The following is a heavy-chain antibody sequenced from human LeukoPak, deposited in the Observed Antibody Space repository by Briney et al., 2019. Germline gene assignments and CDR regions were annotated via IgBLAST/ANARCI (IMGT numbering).Heavy chain of an antibody. D-gene: IGHD3-10*01. Sequence: GRSLRLSCAASGFTFSSYGMHWVRQAPGKGLEWMAVISYDGSNKYYADSVKGRFTISRGNSKNTLYLQMNSLRAEDTAVYYCAKDKVTMVRGVIITTGFDYWGQGTLVTVSS. J-gene: IGHJ4*02. CDR1: GFTFSSYG. CDR3: AKDKVTMVRGVIITTGFDY. V-gene: IGHV3-30*18. CDR2: ISYDGSNK.